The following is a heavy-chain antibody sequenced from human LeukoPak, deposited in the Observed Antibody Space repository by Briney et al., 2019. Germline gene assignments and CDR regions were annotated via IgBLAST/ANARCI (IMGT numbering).Heavy chain of an antibody. Sequence: ASVKVSCKASGYTFTSYGISWVRQAPGQGLEWMGWISAYNGNTNYAQKLQGRVTMTTDTSTSTAYMELRSLRSEDTAVYYCAMGPYYYDSSGYGAFDIWGQGTMVTVSS. J-gene: IGHJ3*02. V-gene: IGHV1-18*01. CDR2: ISAYNGNT. CDR3: AMGPYYYDSSGYGAFDI. D-gene: IGHD3-22*01. CDR1: GYTFTSYG.